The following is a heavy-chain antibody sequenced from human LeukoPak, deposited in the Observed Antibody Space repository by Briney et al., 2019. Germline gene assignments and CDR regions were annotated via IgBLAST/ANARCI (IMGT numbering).Heavy chain of an antibody. V-gene: IGHV4-34*01. J-gene: IGHJ5*02. Sequence: SETLSLTCAVYGGSFSGYYWSWIRQPPGKGLEWIGEINHSGSTNYNPSLKSRVTMSVDTSKNQFSLKLSSVTAADTAVYYCARVSSVVALNWFDPWGQGTLVTVSS. CDR2: INHSGST. D-gene: IGHD2-15*01. CDR1: GGSFSGYY. CDR3: ARVSSVVALNWFDP.